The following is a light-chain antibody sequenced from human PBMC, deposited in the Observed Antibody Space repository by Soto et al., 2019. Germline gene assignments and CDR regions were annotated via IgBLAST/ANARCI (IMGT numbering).Light chain of an antibody. J-gene: IGKJ5*01. Sequence: EIVLTQSPGTLSLSPGVGATLSCRASQSVYSSYLAWYQQEPGQAPRLLIHGASSRATGIPDRFSGSGSGTDFTLTISRLEPEDFAVYYCQQYGSSPITFGQGTRLEIK. V-gene: IGKV3-20*01. CDR1: QSVYSSY. CDR3: QQYGSSPIT. CDR2: GAS.